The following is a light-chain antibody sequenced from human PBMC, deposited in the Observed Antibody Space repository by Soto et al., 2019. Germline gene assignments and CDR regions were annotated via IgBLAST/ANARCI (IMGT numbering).Light chain of an antibody. CDR3: QPYNNWPPWT. CDR2: GAS. CDR1: QSVSSD. Sequence: EIVMTQSPATLSVTPGERATLSCRASQSVSSDLAWYQQKPGQAPRLLIYGASTRATGIPARFSGSGSGTDFTLTISSLEPEDFAVYYCQPYNNWPPWTFGQGTKVDI. J-gene: IGKJ1*01. V-gene: IGKV3-15*01.